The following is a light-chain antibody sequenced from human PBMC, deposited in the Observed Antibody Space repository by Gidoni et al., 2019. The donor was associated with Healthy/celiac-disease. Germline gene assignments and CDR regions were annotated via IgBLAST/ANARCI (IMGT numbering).Light chain of an antibody. CDR2: GAS. V-gene: IGKV3-15*01. J-gene: IGKJ1*01. CDR3: QQYNNWPWT. Sequence: EIVMTQSPATLSVSPGERATLSCRASQSVSNNLAWYQQKPGQAPRLLIYGASTRATGIPARCSSSGSGTEFTLTISSLQSEDFAVYCCQQYNNWPWTFGQGTKVEIK. CDR1: QSVSNN.